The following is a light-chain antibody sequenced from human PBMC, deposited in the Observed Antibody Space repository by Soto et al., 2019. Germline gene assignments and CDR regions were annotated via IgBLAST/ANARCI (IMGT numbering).Light chain of an antibody. J-gene: IGKJ5*01. V-gene: IGKV1-8*01. CDR2: AAS. Sequence: AIRMTHSPSSLSASTLYIVTITFRASQGISSYLAWYQQKPGKAPKLLIYAASSLQSGVPSRFSGSGYGTDFTLTISSLQPEDFATYYCKQSYSTPNFGQGTRLEIK. CDR3: KQSYSTPN. CDR1: QGISSY.